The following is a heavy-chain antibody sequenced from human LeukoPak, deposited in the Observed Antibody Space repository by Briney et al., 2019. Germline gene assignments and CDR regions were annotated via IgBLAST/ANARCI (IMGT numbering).Heavy chain of an antibody. CDR3: ARQGRAVAGSADAFDV. D-gene: IGHD6-19*01. V-gene: IGHV4-59*08. CDR2: IYDSGTT. J-gene: IGHJ3*01. CDR1: GGSIRSYF. Sequence: SETLSLTCTVSGGSIRSYFWSWIRQPPGKGLEWIGCIYDSGTTNYNPSLKNRVSISVDTSKNQFSLKLSSVTAADTALYYCARQGRAVAGSADAFDVWGQGTMVTVSS.